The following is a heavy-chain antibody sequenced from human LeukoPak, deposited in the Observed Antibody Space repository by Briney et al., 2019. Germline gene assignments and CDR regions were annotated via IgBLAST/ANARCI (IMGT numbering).Heavy chain of an antibody. Sequence: SETLSLTCTVPGGSISSYYWSWIRQPPGKGLEWIGSIYYSGSTNYNPSLKSRVTISVDTSKNQFSLKLSSVTAADTAVYYCARISRDVGLGPYYFDYWGQGTLVTVSS. J-gene: IGHJ4*02. D-gene: IGHD5-24*01. V-gene: IGHV4-59*12. CDR1: GGSISSYY. CDR2: IYYSGST. CDR3: ARISRDVGLGPYYFDY.